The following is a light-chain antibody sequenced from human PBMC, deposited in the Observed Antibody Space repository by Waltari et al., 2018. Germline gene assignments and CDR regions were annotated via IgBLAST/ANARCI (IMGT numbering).Light chain of an antibody. J-gene: IGKJ4*01. CDR3: QQYDNLPLT. CDR1: QGISNY. CDR2: DAS. V-gene: IGKV1-33*01. Sequence: DIQMTQSPSSLSASVGDRVTITCQASQGISNYLNLYQQKPGKAPTLLIYDASNLETGVPSRFSGSGSRTDVTFTISSLQPEDIATYYGQQYDNLPLTFGGGTKVEIK.